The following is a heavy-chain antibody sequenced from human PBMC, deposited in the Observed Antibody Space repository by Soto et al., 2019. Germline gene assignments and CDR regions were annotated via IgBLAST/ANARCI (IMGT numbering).Heavy chain of an antibody. CDR1: GYSFTSYG. CDR3: ARDKMVITDNWFDL. D-gene: IGHD2-21*01. J-gene: IGHJ5*02. Sequence: QVHLVQSGAEVKKPGASVQVSCKASGYSFTSYGISWVRQAAGQGLEWMAWISGYNGKTRFAPKYQGRLTMTIDTSTSTAYMDLRSLRSDDAAMYYCARDKMVITDNWFDLWGQGTLVTVSS. CDR2: ISGYNGKT. V-gene: IGHV1-18*01.